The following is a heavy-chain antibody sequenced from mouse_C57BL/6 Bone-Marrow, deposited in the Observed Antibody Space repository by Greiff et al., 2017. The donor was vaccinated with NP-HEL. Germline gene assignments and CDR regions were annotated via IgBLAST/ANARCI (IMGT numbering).Heavy chain of an antibody. Sequence: EVQLQESGPELVKPGASVKIPCKASGYTFTDYNMDWVKQSHGKSLEWIGDINPNNGGTIYNQKFKGKATLTADKSSSTAYMQLSSLTSEDSAVYFCARLYYDYDGAYWGQGTLVTVSA. CDR2: INPNNGGT. D-gene: IGHD2-4*01. J-gene: IGHJ3*01. CDR1: GYTFTDYN. CDR3: ARLYYDYDGAY. V-gene: IGHV1-18*01.